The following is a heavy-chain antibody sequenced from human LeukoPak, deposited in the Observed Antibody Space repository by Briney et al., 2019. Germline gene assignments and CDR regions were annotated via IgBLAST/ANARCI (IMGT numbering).Heavy chain of an antibody. CDR2: ISSSSSYI. CDR3: ARAGFLITFGGVIS. CDR1: GFTFSRYS. Sequence: GGSLRLSCAASGFTFSRYSMNWVRQAPGKGLEWVSCISSSSSYIYYANSVKGRFTISRDNAKNSLYLQMNSLRAEDTAIYYCARAGFLITFGGVISWGQGTLVTVSS. V-gene: IGHV3-21*01. J-gene: IGHJ5*02. D-gene: IGHD3-16*02.